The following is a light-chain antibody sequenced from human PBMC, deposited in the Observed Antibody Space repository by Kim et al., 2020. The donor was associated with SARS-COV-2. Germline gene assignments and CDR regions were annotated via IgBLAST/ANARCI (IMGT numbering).Light chain of an antibody. CDR1: SSDVGAYNY. Sequence: QSALTQPASVSGSPGQSITISCTGTSSDVGAYNYVSWYQQHPGIAPRLLIFDVSIRPSGISNRFSGSKSANTASLTISGLQAEDEADYYCSSYTTTTPVVFGGGTQLTVL. J-gene: IGLJ2*01. CDR3: SSYTTTTPVV. CDR2: DVS. V-gene: IGLV2-14*03.